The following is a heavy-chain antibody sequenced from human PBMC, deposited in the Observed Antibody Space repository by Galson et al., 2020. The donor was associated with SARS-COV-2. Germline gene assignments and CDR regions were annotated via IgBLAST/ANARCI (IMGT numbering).Heavy chain of an antibody. V-gene: IGHV3-53*01. CDR2: IYSGGST. CDR1: GFTVSSNY. Sequence: AGSLRLSCAASGFTVSSNYMSWVRQAPGKGLEWVSDIYSGGSTYYADSVKGRFTISRDNSKNTLYLQMNSLRAEDTAVYYCARDAYSSSLDAFDSWGQGRMVTVSS. J-gene: IGHJ3*02. CDR3: ARDAYSSSLDAFDS. D-gene: IGHD6-13*01.